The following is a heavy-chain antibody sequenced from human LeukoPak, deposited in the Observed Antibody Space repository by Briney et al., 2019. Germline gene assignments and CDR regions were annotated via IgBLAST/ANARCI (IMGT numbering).Heavy chain of an antibody. CDR1: GFTISSTY. CDR3: ATSSGIAVAGGHYYMDV. V-gene: IGHV3-53*01. CDR2: IYSGGST. J-gene: IGHJ6*03. Sequence: PGGSLRLSCSASGFTISSTYINWVRQASGKGLEWVSLIYSGGSTFYADSVRGRFTISRDNSRNTLYLQMISLRAEDTAVYYCATSSGIAVAGGHYYMDVWGKGTTVTVSS. D-gene: IGHD6-19*01.